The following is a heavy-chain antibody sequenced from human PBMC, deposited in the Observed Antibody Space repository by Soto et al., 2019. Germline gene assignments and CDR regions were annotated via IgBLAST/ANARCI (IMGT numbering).Heavy chain of an antibody. J-gene: IGHJ4*02. D-gene: IGHD3-16*01. CDR3: ARGGGNFDR. V-gene: IGHV3-7*04. CDR2: VKEDGSDK. CDR1: GFTLSGYW. Sequence: EVQLVESGGGLVQPGGSLRLTCAASGFTLSGYWMSWVRQAPGKGLEWVANVKEDGSDKYYVDSVKGRFTISRDNAKNSLCLQMERLRAEDKAGYFWARGGGNFDRWGQGTLVTVSS.